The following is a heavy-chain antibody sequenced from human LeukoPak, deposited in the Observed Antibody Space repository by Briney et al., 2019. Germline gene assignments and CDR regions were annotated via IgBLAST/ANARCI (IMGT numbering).Heavy chain of an antibody. V-gene: IGHV4-61*02. CDR2: IYTSGST. CDR1: GGSISSGNYY. CDR3: ARGQDSGRYYGIIDY. J-gene: IGHJ4*02. D-gene: IGHD1-26*01. Sequence: PSETLSLTCTVSGGSISSGNYYWSWIRQPAGKGLEWIGRIYTSGSTNYNPSLKSRVTISVDTSKNQFSLKLNSVTAADTAVYYCARGQDSGRYYGIIDYWGQGTLVTVP.